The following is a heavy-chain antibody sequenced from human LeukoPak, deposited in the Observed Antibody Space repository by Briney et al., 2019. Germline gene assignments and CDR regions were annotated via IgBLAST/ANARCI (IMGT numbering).Heavy chain of an antibody. D-gene: IGHD6-6*01. CDR3: AREGSSSLKAAFDI. CDR2: IKQDGSEK. CDR1: GFTFSSYW. V-gene: IGHV3-7*01. Sequence: GGSLRLSCAASGFTFSSYWMSWVRQAPGKGLEWVANIKQDGSEKYYVDSVKGRFTISRDNAKSSLYLQMNSLRAEDTAVYYCAREGSSSLKAAFDIWGQGTMVTVSS. J-gene: IGHJ3*02.